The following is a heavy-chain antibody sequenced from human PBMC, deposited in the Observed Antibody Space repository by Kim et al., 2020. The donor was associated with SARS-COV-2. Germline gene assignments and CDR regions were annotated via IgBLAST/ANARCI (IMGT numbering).Heavy chain of an antibody. V-gene: IGHV1-46*01. D-gene: IGHD4-17*01. CDR2: INPSGGST. CDR1: GYTFTSYY. J-gene: IGHJ6*02. Sequence: DSVKVSCKASGYTFTSYYMHWVRQAPGQGLEWMGIINPSGGSTSYAQKFQGRVTMTRDTSTSTVYMELSSLRSEDTAVYYCARDLNGDYDYYYYGMDVWGQGTTVTVSS. CDR3: ARDLNGDYDYYYYGMDV.